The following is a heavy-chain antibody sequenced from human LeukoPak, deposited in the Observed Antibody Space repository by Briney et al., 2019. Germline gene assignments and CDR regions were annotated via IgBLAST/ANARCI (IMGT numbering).Heavy chain of an antibody. D-gene: IGHD3-10*01. J-gene: IGHJ4*02. CDR3: ARSPSTIVRGNRYFDY. CDR2: ISSSGSTK. V-gene: IGHV3-48*03. CDR1: GFTFSSYE. Sequence: GGSLRLSCAASGFTFSSYEMNWVRQAPGKGLEWVSYISSSGSTKYYADSVKGRFTISRDNAKNSLYLQMNSLRAEDTAVYYCARSPSTIVRGNRYFDYWGQGTLVTVSS.